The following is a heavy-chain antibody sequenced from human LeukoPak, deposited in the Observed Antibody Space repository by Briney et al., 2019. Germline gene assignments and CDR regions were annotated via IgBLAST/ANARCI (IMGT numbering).Heavy chain of an antibody. D-gene: IGHD3-10*01. CDR1: GHTLSGLS. Sequence: ASVKVSCKVSGHTLSGLSMHWVRQAPGKGLEWMGGFDPEDGVTIYAQKFQGRVIMTEDSSTDTAYMELSSLTSEDTAVYYCATALITMIWGQGCFDPWGQGTLVTVSS. V-gene: IGHV1-24*01. J-gene: IGHJ5*02. CDR2: FDPEDGVT. CDR3: ATALITMIWGQGCFDP.